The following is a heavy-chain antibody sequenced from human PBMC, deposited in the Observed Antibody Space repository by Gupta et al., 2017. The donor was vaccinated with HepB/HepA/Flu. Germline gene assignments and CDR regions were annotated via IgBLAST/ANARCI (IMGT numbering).Heavy chain of an antibody. CDR3: ARPHRDITMIVGYMDV. CDR2: IYYSGST. V-gene: IGHV4-39*01. Sequence: RQPPGKGLEWIGSIYYSGSTYYNPSLKSRVTISVDTSKNQFSLKLSSVTAADTAVYYCARPHRDITMIVGYMDVWGKGTTGTVSS. D-gene: IGHD3-22*01. J-gene: IGHJ6*03.